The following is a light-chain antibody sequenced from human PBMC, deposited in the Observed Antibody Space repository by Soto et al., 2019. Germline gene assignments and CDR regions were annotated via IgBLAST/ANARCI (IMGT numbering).Light chain of an antibody. CDR2: EVS. J-gene: IGLJ1*01. CDR3: ISYTSSSTLYV. CDR1: SSDVGSYNY. Sequence: QSALTQPASVSGSPGQSITSSCTGTSSDVGSYNYVSWYQQHPGKAPKLMIYEVSNRPSGVSNRFSGSKSGNTASLTISGLQAEDEADYYCISYTSSSTLYVFGTGTKLTVL. V-gene: IGLV2-14*01.